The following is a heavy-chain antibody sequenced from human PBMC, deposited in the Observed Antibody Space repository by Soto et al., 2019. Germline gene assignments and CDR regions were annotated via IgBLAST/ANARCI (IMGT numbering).Heavy chain of an antibody. CDR1: GDSISSVSHY. CDR3: ARHINWNYQVDP. D-gene: IGHD1-7*01. J-gene: IGHJ5*02. CDR2: MFYTGTS. V-gene: IGHV4-39*01. Sequence: SETLSLTCTVSGDSISSVSHYWGWIRQPPGKGLEWIGSMFYTGTSYYNPSLKSRVTMSLDTSRNEFSLNLSSVTAADTAVYYCARHINWNYQVDPWGRGSLVTVSS.